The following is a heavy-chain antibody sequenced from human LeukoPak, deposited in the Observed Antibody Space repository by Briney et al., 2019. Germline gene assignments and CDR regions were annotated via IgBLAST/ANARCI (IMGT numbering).Heavy chain of an antibody. CDR3: ARDPSGSYYELFDY. CDR2: INPSGGST. J-gene: IGHJ4*02. CDR1: GYTFTSYY. Sequence: ASVNVSCKASGYTFTSYYMHWVRQAPGQGLEWIGIINPSGGSTSYEQKFHGRVTMTTDTSTSTVYMELSSLRSEDTAVYYCARDPSGSYYELFDYWGQGTLVTVSS. D-gene: IGHD1-26*01. V-gene: IGHV1-46*01.